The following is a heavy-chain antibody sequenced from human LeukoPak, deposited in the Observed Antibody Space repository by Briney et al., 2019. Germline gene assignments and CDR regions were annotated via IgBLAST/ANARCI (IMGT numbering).Heavy chain of an antibody. CDR2: MNPNSGNT. Sequence: ASVKVSCTASGYTFTSYDINWVRQATGQGLEWMGWMNPNSGNTGYAQKFQGRVTMTRNTSISTAYMELSSLRSEDTAVYYCARAIYDFWSGSYYFDYWGQGTLVTVSS. D-gene: IGHD3-3*01. CDR1: GYTFTSYD. CDR3: ARAIYDFWSGSYYFDY. V-gene: IGHV1-8*01. J-gene: IGHJ4*02.